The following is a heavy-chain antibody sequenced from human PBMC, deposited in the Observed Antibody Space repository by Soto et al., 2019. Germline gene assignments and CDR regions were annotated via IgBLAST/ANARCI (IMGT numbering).Heavy chain of an antibody. V-gene: IGHV3-23*01. CDR2: ISGSGGTT. CDR3: AKENDPGRSNWFDS. CDR1: GFPFSSYA. J-gene: IGHJ5*01. Sequence: GGSLRLSCVASGFPFSSYAMTWVRQAPGKGLEWGSGISGSGGTTYYADFVKGRFIISRDKSKNTVYLQMNSLRGDDTAIYYCAKENDPGRSNWFDSRGQGTLVPVSS.